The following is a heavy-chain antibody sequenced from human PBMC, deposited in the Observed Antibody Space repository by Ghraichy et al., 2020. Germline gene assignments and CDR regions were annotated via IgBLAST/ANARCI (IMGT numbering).Heavy chain of an antibody. CDR3: ARDRVFCAGNECYYYYNYGMDV. Sequence: GGSLRLSCAVSGFTVSGNYMTWVRQAPGKGLEWVSIIYSGGSTYYADSVKGRFTISIDNPKNTLYLQMNSLRAEDTAVYFCARDRVFCAGNECYYYYNYGMDVWGQGTTVTVSS. V-gene: IGHV3-53*01. D-gene: IGHD2-21*01. J-gene: IGHJ6*02. CDR1: GFTVSGNY. CDR2: IYSGGST.